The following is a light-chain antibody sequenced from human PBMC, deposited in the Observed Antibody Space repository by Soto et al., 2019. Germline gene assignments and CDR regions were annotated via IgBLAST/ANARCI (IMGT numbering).Light chain of an antibody. CDR2: KTS. CDR3: QQYNCYWT. J-gene: IGKJ1*01. Sequence: DIQMTQSPSTLSASVGDRVTITCRATQSISNSLAWYQQKPGKAPKLLIYKTSSLESGVPSRFSGRGSGTESLLISTLLQHDVSANYYYQQYNCYWTFGQGTKVEIK. CDR1: QSISNS. V-gene: IGKV1-5*03.